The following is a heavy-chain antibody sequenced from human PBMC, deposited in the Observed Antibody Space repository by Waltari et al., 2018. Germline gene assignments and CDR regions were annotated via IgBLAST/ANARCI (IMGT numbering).Heavy chain of an antibody. CDR1: GDTFTDNY. J-gene: IGHJ3*01. CDR3: AAALGGGISASRPFHF. CDR2: LDPEDGQA. V-gene: IGHV1-69-2*01. Sequence: EVQLLQSGAEVKKPGTPVKISCKVSGDTFTDNYIHWIQQAPGKRLQWMGLLDPEDGQAVYAEKFQGRVTMTADTSIHTAYMELTSLTSEDTAFYYCAAALGGGISASRPFHFWGQGTMITVSS. D-gene: IGHD3-10*01.